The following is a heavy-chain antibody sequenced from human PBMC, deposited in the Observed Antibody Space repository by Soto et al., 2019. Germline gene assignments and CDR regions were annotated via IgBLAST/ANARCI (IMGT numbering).Heavy chain of an antibody. Sequence: VKVSCKASGYTFTGYYIHWVRQAPGQGLEWMGWINPNSGGTNFAQKFQGRVTMTRDSSISTAYMELSRLRSDDTAVYYCAGNYYDSSGYYYVDYWGQGTLVTVSS. J-gene: IGHJ4*02. V-gene: IGHV1-2*02. CDR2: INPNSGGT. CDR1: GYTFTGYY. CDR3: AGNYYDSSGYYYVDY. D-gene: IGHD3-22*01.